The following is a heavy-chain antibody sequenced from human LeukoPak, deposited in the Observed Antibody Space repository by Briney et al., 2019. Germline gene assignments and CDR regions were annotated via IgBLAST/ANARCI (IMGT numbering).Heavy chain of an antibody. CDR1: GGSFRGYY. D-gene: IGHD3-10*01. V-gene: IGHV4-34*01. J-gene: IGHJ4*02. CDR2: INHSGST. CDR3: ARRPGITMVRGAQYYFDY. Sequence: SETLSLTCAVYGGSFRGYYWSWIRQPPGKGLEGIEEINHSGSTNYNPSLKSRVTISVDTSKNQFSLRLSSVTAADTAVYYCARRPGITMVRGAQYYFDYWGQGTLVTVSS.